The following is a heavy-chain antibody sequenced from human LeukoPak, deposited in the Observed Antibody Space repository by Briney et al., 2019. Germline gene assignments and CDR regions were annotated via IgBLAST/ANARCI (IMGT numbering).Heavy chain of an antibody. Sequence: GGSVRLSCAASGFTVSTNYMTWVRQAPGKGLEWVSVIYSGGTTYYADSVKGRFTISRDSSKNTLYLQMNSLRAEDTAVYYCARDWSMGQQLVEYGMDVWGQGTTVTVSS. V-gene: IGHV3-53*01. D-gene: IGHD6-13*01. CDR2: IYSGGTT. CDR1: GFTVSTNY. J-gene: IGHJ6*02. CDR3: ARDWSMGQQLVEYGMDV.